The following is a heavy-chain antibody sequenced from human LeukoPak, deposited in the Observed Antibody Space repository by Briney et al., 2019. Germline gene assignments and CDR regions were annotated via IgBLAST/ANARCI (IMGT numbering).Heavy chain of an antibody. Sequence: PPETLSLTCAVYGGSFSGYYWNWVRQPPGKGLEWIGEINHSGSTNYNPSLKSRVTISVDTSKNQFSLKLSSVTAADTAVYYCASTRGYWGQGTLVTVSS. CDR3: ASTRGY. J-gene: IGHJ4*02. CDR2: INHSGST. V-gene: IGHV4-34*01. CDR1: GGSFSGYY. D-gene: IGHD3-10*01.